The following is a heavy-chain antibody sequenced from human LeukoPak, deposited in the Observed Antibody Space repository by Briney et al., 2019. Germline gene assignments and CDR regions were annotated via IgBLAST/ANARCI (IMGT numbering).Heavy chain of an antibody. CDR2: IYYSGIT. Sequence: SETLSLTCTVSGGSINNYYWSWIRQPPGKGLEWIGYIYYSGITNYNPSLKSRVTISVDTSKNHFSLKLSALTAADTAVYYCARHRGSGYPYFDYWGQGTLVSVSS. J-gene: IGHJ4*02. CDR3: ARHRGSGYPYFDY. CDR1: GGSINNYY. D-gene: IGHD3-22*01. V-gene: IGHV4-59*01.